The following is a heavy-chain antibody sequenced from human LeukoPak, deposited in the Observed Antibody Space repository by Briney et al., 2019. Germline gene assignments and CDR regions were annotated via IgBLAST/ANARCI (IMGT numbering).Heavy chain of an antibody. V-gene: IGHV3-23*01. J-gene: IGHJ4*02. CDR3: AKFLSRYGSSWPMDY. Sequence: PGGSLRLSCAASGFTFSNSAMSWVRQAPGKGLEWLSGISASGGSTYYADSVKGRFTISRDNSKNTLYLQMNSLRAEDTAVYYCAKFLSRYGSSWPMDYWGQGTLVTVSS. CDR2: ISASGGST. CDR1: GFTFSNSA. D-gene: IGHD6-13*01.